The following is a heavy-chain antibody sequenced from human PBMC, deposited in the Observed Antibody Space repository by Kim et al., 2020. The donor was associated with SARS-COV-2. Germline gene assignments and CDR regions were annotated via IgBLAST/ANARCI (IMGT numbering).Heavy chain of an antibody. CDR3: AREGRKWIQLWLMRGYFDY. J-gene: IGHJ4*02. Sequence: SETLSLTCTVSGGSISSSSYYWGWIRQPPGKGLEWIGSIYYSGSTYYNPSLKSRVTISVDTSKNQFSLKLSSVTAADTAVYYCAREGRKWIQLWLMRGYFDYWGQGTLVTVSS. CDR1: GGSISSSSYY. CDR2: IYYSGST. V-gene: IGHV4-39*02. D-gene: IGHD5-18*01.